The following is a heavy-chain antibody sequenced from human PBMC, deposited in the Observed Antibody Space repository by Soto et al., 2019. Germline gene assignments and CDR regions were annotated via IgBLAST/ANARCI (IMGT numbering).Heavy chain of an antibody. Sequence: PSETLSLTCAVYGGSFSGYYWSWICQPPGKGLEWIGEINHSGSTNYNPSLKSRVTISVDTSKNQFSLKLSSVTAADTAVYYCARARSYPYYYDSSGPWVYWGQGTLVTVSS. CDR1: GGSFSGYY. J-gene: IGHJ4*02. CDR3: ARARSYPYYYDSSGPWVY. CDR2: INHSGST. D-gene: IGHD3-22*01. V-gene: IGHV4-34*01.